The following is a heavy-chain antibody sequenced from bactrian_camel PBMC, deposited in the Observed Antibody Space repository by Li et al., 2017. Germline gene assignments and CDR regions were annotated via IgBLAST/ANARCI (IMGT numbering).Heavy chain of an antibody. Sequence: HVQLVESGGGAVQAGGSLRLSCAASGYHFPSYCIGWFRQRPGKEREGVATIDSDGSTTYVDSVKGQFTVSQDNAKNTMYLQMNSLKPEDSAIYYCATDWRGMAWPPHSGDYNYWGQGTQVTVS. J-gene: IGHJ4*01. D-gene: IGHD1*01. CDR3: ATDWRGMAWPPHSGDYNY. V-gene: IGHV3S26*01. CDR1: GYHFPSYC. CDR2: IDSDGST.